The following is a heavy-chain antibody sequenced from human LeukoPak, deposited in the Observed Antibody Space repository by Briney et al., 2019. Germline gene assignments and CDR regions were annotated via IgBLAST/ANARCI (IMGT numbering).Heavy chain of an antibody. CDR2: ISWNSGSI. V-gene: IGHV3-9*01. J-gene: IGHJ4*02. CDR3: AKFEQWRGSGFDY. Sequence: GGSLRLSCAASGFTFDDYAMHWVRQAPGKGLEWVSGISWNSGSIGYADSVKGRFTISRDNAKNSLYLQMNSLRAEDTAVYYCAKFEQWRGSGFDYWGQGTLVTVSS. CDR1: GFTFDDYA. D-gene: IGHD6-19*01.